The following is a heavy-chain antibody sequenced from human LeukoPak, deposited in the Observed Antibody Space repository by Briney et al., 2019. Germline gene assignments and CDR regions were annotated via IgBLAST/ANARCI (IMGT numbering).Heavy chain of an antibody. Sequence: SETLSLTCTVSGGSVSSYYLSWIRQPPGKGLEWIGYIYTSGSTNYNPSLKSRVTISVDTSKNQFSLKLSSVSAADTAVYYCARVPHYYMDVWGKGTTVTVSS. CDR2: IYTSGST. CDR1: GGSVSSYY. CDR3: ARVPHYYMDV. J-gene: IGHJ6*03. V-gene: IGHV4-4*09.